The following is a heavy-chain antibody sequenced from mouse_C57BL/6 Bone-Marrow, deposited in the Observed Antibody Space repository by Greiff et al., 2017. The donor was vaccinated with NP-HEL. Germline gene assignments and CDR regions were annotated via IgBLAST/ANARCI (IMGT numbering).Heavy chain of an antibody. D-gene: IGHD4-1*01. CDR2: IDPSDSYT. Sequence: QVQLQQPGAELVKPGASVKLSCKASGYTFTSYWMQWVKQRPGQGLEWIGEIDPSDSYTNYNQKFKGKATLTVDTSSSTAYMQLSSLTSEDSAGYYCATGTDFDYWGQGTTLTVAS. J-gene: IGHJ2*01. V-gene: IGHV1-50*01. CDR1: GYTFTSYW. CDR3: ATGTDFDY.